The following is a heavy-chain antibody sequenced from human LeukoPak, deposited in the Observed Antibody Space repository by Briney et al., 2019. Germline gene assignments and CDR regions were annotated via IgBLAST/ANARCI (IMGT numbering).Heavy chain of an antibody. CDR3: ARERSRNRYSGYDFDY. CDR1: GYTFTSYA. CDR2: INTNTGNP. V-gene: IGHV7-4-1*02. Sequence: ASVKVSCKASGYTFTSYAMNWVRQAPGQGLEWMGWINTNTGNPTYAQGFTGRFVFSLDTSVSTAYLQISSLKAEDTAVYYCARERSRNRYSGYDFDYWGQGTLVTVSS. D-gene: IGHD5-12*01. J-gene: IGHJ4*02.